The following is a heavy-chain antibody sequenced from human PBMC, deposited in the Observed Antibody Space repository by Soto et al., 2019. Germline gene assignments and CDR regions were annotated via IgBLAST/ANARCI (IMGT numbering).Heavy chain of an antibody. D-gene: IGHD2-15*01. CDR2: IIPIFGTA. CDR3: ARESCSGGSCYPDAFDI. V-gene: IGHV1-69*13. CDR1: GGTFSSYA. J-gene: IGHJ3*02. Sequence: GASVKVSCKASGGTFSSYAISWVRQAPGQGLEWMGGIIPIFGTANYAQKFQGRVTITADESTSTAYMELSSLRSEDTAVYYCARESCSGGSCYPDAFDIWGQGTMVTVSS.